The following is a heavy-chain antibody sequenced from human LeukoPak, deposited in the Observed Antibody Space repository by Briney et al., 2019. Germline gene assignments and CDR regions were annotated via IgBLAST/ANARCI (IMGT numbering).Heavy chain of an antibody. CDR2: IGTAGDT. J-gene: IGHJ6*02. V-gene: IGHV3-13*01. CDR1: GFTFSDYD. CDR3: TRVMGNWGYGLDV. Sequence: GGPLRLSCAVSGFTFSDYDMHWVRQGKGKGLEWVSAIGTAGDTQYPASVKGRFTISRENAKNSLYLQMNSLGAGDTAVYYCTRVMGNWGYGLDVWGQGTTVTVSS. D-gene: IGHD7-27*01.